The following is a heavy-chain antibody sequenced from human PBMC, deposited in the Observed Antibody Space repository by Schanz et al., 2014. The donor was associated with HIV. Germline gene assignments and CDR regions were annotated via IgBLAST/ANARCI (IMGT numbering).Heavy chain of an antibody. D-gene: IGHD2-21*02. Sequence: VQLVESGGGVVQPGRSLRVSCAASGFTFNSYGMHWVRQAPGKGLEWDSFISRTSAHIYYADSVKGRFTISRDNAKNSLYLEMNSLRAEDTAVYYCAREKSDWYLIDYYYYYGMDVWGQGTTVTVSS. CDR2: ISRTSAHI. CDR3: AREKSDWYLIDYYYYYGMDV. J-gene: IGHJ6*02. CDR1: GFTFNSYG. V-gene: IGHV3-21*01.